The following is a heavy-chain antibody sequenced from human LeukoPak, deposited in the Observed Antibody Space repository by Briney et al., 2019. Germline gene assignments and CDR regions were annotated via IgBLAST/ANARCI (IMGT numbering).Heavy chain of an antibody. V-gene: IGHV4-59*08. CDR2: IYYSGST. Sequence: PSETLSLTCTVSGGSISSYYWSWIRQPPGKGLEWIGYIYYSGSTTYNPSLKSRVTISLDTSKNQFSLKMSSVTAADTAVYYCARLYNWNDFRYFDYWGQGTLDTVSS. CDR3: ARLYNWNDFRYFDY. D-gene: IGHD1-1*01. J-gene: IGHJ4*02. CDR1: GGSISSYY.